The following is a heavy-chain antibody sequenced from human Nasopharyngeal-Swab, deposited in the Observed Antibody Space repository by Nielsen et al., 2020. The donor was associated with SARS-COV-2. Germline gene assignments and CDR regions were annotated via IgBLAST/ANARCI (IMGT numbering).Heavy chain of an antibody. CDR2: IKSKTEGGTT. CDR1: GFTFSNAW. D-gene: IGHD1-26*01. J-gene: IGHJ4*02. V-gene: IGHV3-15*01. CDR3: TTIVGANGGDDY. Sequence: GESLKISCGASGFTFSNAWMSWVRQAPGKGLEWVGCIKSKTEGGTTDYAAPVKGRFTISRDDSKNTLFLQMNSLKTEDTAVYYCTTIVGANGGDDYWGQGTLVTVSS.